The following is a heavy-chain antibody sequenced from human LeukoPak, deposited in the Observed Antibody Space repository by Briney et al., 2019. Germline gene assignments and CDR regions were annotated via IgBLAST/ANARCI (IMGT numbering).Heavy chain of an antibody. CDR2: INHSGST. Sequence: SETLSLTCAVYGGSFSGYYWSRIRQPPGKGLEWIGEINHSGSTNYNPSLKSRVTISVDTSKNQFSLKLSSVTAADTAVYYCARSSSWYWQYYFDYWGQGTLVTVSS. J-gene: IGHJ4*02. D-gene: IGHD6-13*01. CDR1: GGSFSGYY. V-gene: IGHV4-34*01. CDR3: ARSSSWYWQYYFDY.